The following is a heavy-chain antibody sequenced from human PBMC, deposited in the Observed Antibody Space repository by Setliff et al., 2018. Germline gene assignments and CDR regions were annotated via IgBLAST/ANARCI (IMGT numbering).Heavy chain of an antibody. CDR3: ARGYSGYDYLTPFDY. D-gene: IGHD5-12*01. J-gene: IGHJ4*02. V-gene: IGHV4-39*07. CDR1: GGSISSSSYY. CDR2: IYYSGST. Sequence: SETLSLTCTVSGGSISSSSYYWGWIRQPPGKGLEWIGSIYYSGSTYYNPSLKSRVTISVDTSKNQFSLKLSSVTAADTAVYYCARGYSGYDYLTPFDYWGQGTLVTVSS.